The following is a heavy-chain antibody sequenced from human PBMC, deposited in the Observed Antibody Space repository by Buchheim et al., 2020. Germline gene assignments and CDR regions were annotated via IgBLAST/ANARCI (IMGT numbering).Heavy chain of an antibody. V-gene: IGHV1-46*01. Sequence: QVQLVQSGAEVKKPGASVKVSCKASGYTFTSYYMHWVRQAPGQGLEWMGIINPSGGSTSYAQKFQGRVTMTRDTSTSTVYMELSSLRSEDTAVYYCAREIVVVPAAMLDYYYYMDVWGKGTT. CDR2: INPSGGST. D-gene: IGHD2-2*01. J-gene: IGHJ6*03. CDR1: GYTFTSYY. CDR3: AREIVVVPAAMLDYYYYMDV.